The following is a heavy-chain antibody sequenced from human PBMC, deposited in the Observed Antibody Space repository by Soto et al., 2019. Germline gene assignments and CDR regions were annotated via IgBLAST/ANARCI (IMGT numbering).Heavy chain of an antibody. V-gene: IGHV3-30-3*01. CDR2: ISYDGSNK. Sequence: TGGSLRLSCAASGFTFSSYAMHWVRQAPGKGLEWVAVISYDGSNKYYADSVKGRFTISRDNSKNTLYLQMNSLRAEDTAVYYCARDLYPYSNYVTLPFDYWGQGTLVTVSS. CDR1: GFTFSSYA. J-gene: IGHJ4*02. D-gene: IGHD4-4*01. CDR3: ARDLYPYSNYVTLPFDY.